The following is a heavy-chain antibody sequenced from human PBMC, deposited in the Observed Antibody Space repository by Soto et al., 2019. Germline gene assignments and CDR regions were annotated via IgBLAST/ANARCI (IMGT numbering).Heavy chain of an antibody. D-gene: IGHD2-15*01. Sequence: GGSLRLSCAASGFTFSTYAMTWVRQAPGRGLEWVSAISGSGGSTDYADSVKGRFTISRDNSKNTVYLQMNSLRAEDTAVYYCAKNRCNVGNRHHLSIDYWGQGTLVTVSS. CDR1: GFTFSTYA. CDR3: AKNRCNVGNRHHLSIDY. J-gene: IGHJ4*01. V-gene: IGHV3-23*01. CDR2: ISGSGGST.